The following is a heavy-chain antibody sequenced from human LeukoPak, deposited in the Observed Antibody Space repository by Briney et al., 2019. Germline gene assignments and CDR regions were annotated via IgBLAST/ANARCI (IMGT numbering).Heavy chain of an antibody. V-gene: IGHV4-34*01. Sequence: PSETLSLTCAVYGGSFSGYYWSWIRQPPGKGLEWIGEINHSGSTNYNPSLKSRVTISVDTSKNQFSLKLSSVTAADTAVYYCARFRYGGYFDYWGQGTLVTVSS. CDR1: GGSFSGYY. CDR3: ARFRYGGYFDY. CDR2: INHSGST. J-gene: IGHJ4*02. D-gene: IGHD1-26*01.